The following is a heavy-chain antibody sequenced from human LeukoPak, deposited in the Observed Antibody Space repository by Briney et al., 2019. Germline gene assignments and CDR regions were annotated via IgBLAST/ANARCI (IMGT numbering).Heavy chain of an antibody. CDR1: GYTFTGYY. V-gene: IGHV1-2*02. CDR2: INPNSGGT. J-gene: IGHJ5*02. D-gene: IGHD3-10*01. CDR3: ARLSTPNYGLPVYNWFDP. Sequence: ASVKVSCKASGYTFTGYYMHWVRQAPGQGLEWMGWINPNSGGTNYAQKFQGRVTMTRDTSISTAYMELSRLRSDDTAVYYCARLSTPNYGLPVYNWFDPWGQGTLVTVSS.